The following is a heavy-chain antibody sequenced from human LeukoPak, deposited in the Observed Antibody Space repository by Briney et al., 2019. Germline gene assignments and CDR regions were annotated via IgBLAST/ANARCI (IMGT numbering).Heavy chain of an antibody. CDR2: IYHNGNT. V-gene: IGHV4-59*11. D-gene: IGHD2-2*01. CDR1: GGSISSHY. CDR3: ARGHCSTTSCQLNWFDP. Sequence: SETLSLTCTVSGGSISSHYWTWIRQPPGKGLEWNGYIYHNGNTNYNPSLKSRVTMSIDTSKNQFSLKLNSLTAADTAVYYCARGHCSTTSCQLNWFDPWGLGTLVTVSS. J-gene: IGHJ5*02.